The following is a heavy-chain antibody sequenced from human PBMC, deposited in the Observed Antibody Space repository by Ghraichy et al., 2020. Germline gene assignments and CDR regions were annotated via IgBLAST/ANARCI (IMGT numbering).Heavy chain of an antibody. Sequence: GGSLRLSCVASGFTISSHYMTWVRQAPGKGLEWLSIIYSGGTIFYADSVKARFTISRDNSKNTVYLQMDSLRADDTAVYYCARDKIISGTTTMDVWGQGTAVTVSS. D-gene: IGHD1-7*01. CDR2: IYSGGTI. CDR1: GFTISSHY. J-gene: IGHJ6*02. CDR3: ARDKIISGTTTMDV. V-gene: IGHV3-53*01.